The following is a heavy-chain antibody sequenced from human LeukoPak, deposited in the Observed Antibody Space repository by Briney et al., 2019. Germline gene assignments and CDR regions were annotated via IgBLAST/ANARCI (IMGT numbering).Heavy chain of an antibody. CDR3: ARAGRDDWFDP. J-gene: IGHJ5*02. V-gene: IGHV1-8*01. CDR2: MNPNSGNT. Sequence: ASVKVSCKASGYTFTTYDINWVRQATGQGLEWMGWMNPNSGNTGYAQKFQGRVTMTRNTSINTAYMELSSLRSEDTAVYYCARAGRDDWFDPWGQGTLVTVSS. CDR1: GYTFTTYD.